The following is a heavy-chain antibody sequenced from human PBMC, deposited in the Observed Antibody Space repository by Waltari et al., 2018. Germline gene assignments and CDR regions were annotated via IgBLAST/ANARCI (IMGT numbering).Heavy chain of an antibody. D-gene: IGHD1-26*01. Sequence: QVQLVESGGGVVQPGRSLRLSCAASGFTFSSYAMHWVRQAPGKGLEWVAVISYDGSNKYYADSVKGRFTISRDNSKNTLYLQMNSLRAEDTAVYYCARDRENQGYFDYWGQGTLVTVSS. CDR2: ISYDGSNK. CDR1: GFTFSSYA. V-gene: IGHV3-30*01. CDR3: ARDRENQGYFDY. J-gene: IGHJ4*02.